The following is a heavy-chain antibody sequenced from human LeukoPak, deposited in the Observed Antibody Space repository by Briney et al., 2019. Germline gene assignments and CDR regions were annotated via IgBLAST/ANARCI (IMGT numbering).Heavy chain of an antibody. V-gene: IGHV3-30-3*01. Sequence: GGSLRLSCAASGFTFSSYAMHWVRQAPGKGLEWVAVISYDGSNKYYADSVKGRFTISSDNSKNTLYLQMNSLRAEDTAVYYCASSDGSGSYSLMFDPWGQGTLVTVSS. CDR3: ASSDGSGSYSLMFDP. CDR2: ISYDGSNK. D-gene: IGHD3-10*01. CDR1: GFTFSSYA. J-gene: IGHJ5*02.